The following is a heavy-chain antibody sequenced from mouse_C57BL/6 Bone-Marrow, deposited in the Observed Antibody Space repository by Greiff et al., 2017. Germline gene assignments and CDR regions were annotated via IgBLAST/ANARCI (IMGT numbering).Heavy chain of an antibody. CDR2: IYPGDGDT. V-gene: IGHV1-80*01. CDR3: AREGIYFDY. Sequence: LQQSGASVKISCKASGYAFSSYWMNWVKQRPGKGLEWIGQIYPGDGDTNYNGKFKGKATLTADKFSSTAYMQLSSLTSEDSAVYFCAREGIYFDYWGQGTTLTVSS. CDR1: GYAFSSYW. J-gene: IGHJ2*01.